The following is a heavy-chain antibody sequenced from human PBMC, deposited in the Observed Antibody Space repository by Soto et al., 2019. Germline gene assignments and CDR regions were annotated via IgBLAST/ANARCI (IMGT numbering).Heavy chain of an antibody. V-gene: IGHV4-34*01. Sequence: PSETLSLTCAVYAGSFSGYYWSWIRQPPGKGLEWIGETNHDRSSNYNPSLKSRVTISVDTSKKQVSLNLRSVTAADTAVYYCARGFERGYSYGYFGFWGQGTLVPGSS. CDR2: TNHDRSS. D-gene: IGHD5-18*01. CDR3: ARGFERGYSYGYFGF. J-gene: IGHJ4*02. CDR1: AGSFSGYY.